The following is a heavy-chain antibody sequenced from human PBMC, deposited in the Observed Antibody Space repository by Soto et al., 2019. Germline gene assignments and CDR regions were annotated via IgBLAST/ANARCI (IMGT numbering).Heavy chain of an antibody. J-gene: IGHJ6*02. Sequence: QVQLVQSGAEVKKPGSSVKVSCKASGGTFSSYAISWVRQAPGQGLEWMGGIIPIFGTANYAQKFQGRVTITADESTSTAYMELSSLRSEDTALYYCARVPTVTTANYYYYYGMDVWGQGTTVTVSS. CDR1: GGTFSSYA. V-gene: IGHV1-69*12. CDR3: ARVPTVTTANYYYYYGMDV. CDR2: IIPIFGTA. D-gene: IGHD4-17*01.